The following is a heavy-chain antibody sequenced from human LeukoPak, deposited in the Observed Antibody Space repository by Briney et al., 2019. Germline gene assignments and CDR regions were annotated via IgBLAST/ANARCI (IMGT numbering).Heavy chain of an antibody. J-gene: IGHJ5*02. CDR1: GGSISSYY. V-gene: IGHV4-59*08. CDR2: IYYSGST. Sequence: SETLSLTCTVSGGSISSYYRSWIRQPPGKGLEWIGYIYYSGSTNYNPSLKSRVTISVDTSKNQFSLKLRSVTAADTAVYYCARHVGYGNNWFDPWGQGTLVTVSS. D-gene: IGHD5-18*01. CDR3: ARHVGYGNNWFDP.